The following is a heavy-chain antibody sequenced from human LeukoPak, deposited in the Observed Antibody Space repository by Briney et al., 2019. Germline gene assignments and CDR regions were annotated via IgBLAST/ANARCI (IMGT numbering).Heavy chain of an antibody. D-gene: IGHD2-21*02. CDR3: ARGHIVVVTAIRLSMGGFLDY. J-gene: IGHJ4*02. CDR2: IYTSGST. CDR1: GGSISSYY. V-gene: IGHV4-4*07. Sequence: PSETLSLTCTVSGGSISSYYWSWIRQPAGKGLEWIGRIYTSGSTNYNPSLKSRVTMSVDTSKNQFSLKLTSVTAADTAVYYCARGHIVVVTAIRLSMGGFLDYWGQGTLVTVSS.